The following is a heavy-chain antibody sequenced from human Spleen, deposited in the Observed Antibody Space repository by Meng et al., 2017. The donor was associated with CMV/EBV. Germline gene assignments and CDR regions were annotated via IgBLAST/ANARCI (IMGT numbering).Heavy chain of an antibody. CDR3: ARLRGGVTTYDY. CDR1: GFTFSSYA. CDR2: ISGSVNNT. J-gene: IGHJ4*02. V-gene: IGHV3-23*01. Sequence: GESLKISCAASGFTFSSYAMSWVRQAPGKGLEWVSGISGSVNNTHYADSVKGRFTISRDNSKNTLNLQMNSLKDEDTAVYFCARLRGGVTTYDYWGQGTLVTVSS. D-gene: IGHD4-17*01.